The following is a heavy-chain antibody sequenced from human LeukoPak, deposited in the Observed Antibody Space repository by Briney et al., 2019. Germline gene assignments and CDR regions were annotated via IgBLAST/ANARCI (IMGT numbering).Heavy chain of an antibody. J-gene: IGHJ3*02. V-gene: IGHV3-21*01. Sequence: GGSLRLSCTVSGFTVSSNSMSWVRQAPGKGLEWVSSISSSSSYIYYADSVKGRFTISRDNAKNSLYLQMNSLRAEDTAVYYCAREYRTYYYDSSVGAFDIWGQGTMVTVSS. D-gene: IGHD3-22*01. CDR2: ISSSSSYI. CDR1: GFTVSSNS. CDR3: AREYRTYYYDSSVGAFDI.